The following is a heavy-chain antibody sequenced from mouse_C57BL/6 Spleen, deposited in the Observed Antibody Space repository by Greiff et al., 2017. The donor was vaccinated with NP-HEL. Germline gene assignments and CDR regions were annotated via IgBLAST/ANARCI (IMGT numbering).Heavy chain of an antibody. V-gene: IGHV1-69*01. D-gene: IGHD2-3*01. J-gene: IGHJ3*01. CDR3: ARKGGIYDTFAY. Sequence: QVQLQQPGAELVMPGASVKLSCKASGHTFTSYWMHWVKQRPGQGLEWIGEIDPSDSYTNYNQKFKGKSTLTVDKSSSTAYMQLSSLTSEDSAVYYCARKGGIYDTFAYWGQGTLVTVSA. CDR1: GHTFTSYW. CDR2: IDPSDSYT.